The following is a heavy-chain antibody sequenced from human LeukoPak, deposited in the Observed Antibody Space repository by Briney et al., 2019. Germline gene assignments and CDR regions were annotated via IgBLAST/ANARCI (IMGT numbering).Heavy chain of an antibody. CDR1: GYTFTSYY. CDR2: INPSGGST. D-gene: IGHD3-22*01. J-gene: IGHJ4*02. CDR3: ARDPRPDDSGGYFGY. V-gene: IGHV1-46*01. Sequence: ASVKVSCKASGYTFTSYYMHWVRQAPGQGLEWMGIINPSGGSTSYAQKFQGRVTMTRDTSTSTVYMELSSLRSEDTAVYYCARDPRPDDSGGYFGYWGQGTLVTVSS.